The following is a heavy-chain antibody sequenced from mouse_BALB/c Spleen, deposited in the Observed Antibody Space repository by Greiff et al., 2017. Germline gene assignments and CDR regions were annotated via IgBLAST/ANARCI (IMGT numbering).Heavy chain of an antibody. V-gene: IGHV1-9*01. CDR2: ILPGSGST. Sequence: QVQLQQSGAELMKPGASVKISCKATGYTFSSYWIEWVKQRPGHGLEWIGEILPGSGSTNYNEKFKGKATFTADTSSNTAYMQLSSLTSEDSAVYYCARGDGYDYYFDYWGQGTTLTVSS. CDR1: GYTFSSYW. D-gene: IGHD2-2*01. J-gene: IGHJ2*01. CDR3: ARGDGYDYYFDY.